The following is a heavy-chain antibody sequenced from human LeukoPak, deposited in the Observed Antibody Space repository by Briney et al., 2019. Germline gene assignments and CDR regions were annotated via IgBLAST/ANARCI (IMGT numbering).Heavy chain of an antibody. CDR2: INHSGST. V-gene: IGHV4-34*01. CDR1: GGSFSGYY. J-gene: IGHJ6*03. CDR3: ASRGGSWDYYYYMDV. Sequence: PSETLSLTCAVYGGSFSGYYWSWIRQPPGKGLEWIGEINHSGSTNSNPSLKSRVTISVDKSNNQFSLKLSSVTAADTAVYYCASRGGSWDYYYYMDVWGKGTTVTVSS. D-gene: IGHD6-13*01.